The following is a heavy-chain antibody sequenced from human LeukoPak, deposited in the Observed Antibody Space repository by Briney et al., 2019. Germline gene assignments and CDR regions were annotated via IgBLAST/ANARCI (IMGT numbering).Heavy chain of an antibody. CDR3: ARDAEVGTLFGVLSRYNWFDP. Sequence: GGSLRLSCAASGFSFSYFWMSWVRQAPGKGLEWVANIKQDGSEKYYVDSVKGRFTISRDYAKKSLYLQMNSLRAEDTAVYYCARDAEVGTLFGVLSRYNWFDPWGQGALVTVSS. D-gene: IGHD3-3*01. V-gene: IGHV3-7*01. CDR2: IKQDGSEK. J-gene: IGHJ5*02. CDR1: GFSFSYFW.